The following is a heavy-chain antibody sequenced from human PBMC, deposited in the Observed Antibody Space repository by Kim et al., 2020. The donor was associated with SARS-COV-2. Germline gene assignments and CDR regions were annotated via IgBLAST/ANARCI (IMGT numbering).Heavy chain of an antibody. D-gene: IGHD1-26*01. J-gene: IGHJ6*01. Sequence: GGSLRLSCAASGFTFSSYAMHWVRQAPGKGLEWVAVISYDGSNKYYADSVKGRFTISRDNSKNTLYLQLNSLRAEDTAVYYCARSWRYYPWDVDYGMDV. CDR1: GFTFSSYA. V-gene: IGHV3-30*04. CDR3: ARSWRYYPWDVDYGMDV. CDR2: ISYDGSNK.